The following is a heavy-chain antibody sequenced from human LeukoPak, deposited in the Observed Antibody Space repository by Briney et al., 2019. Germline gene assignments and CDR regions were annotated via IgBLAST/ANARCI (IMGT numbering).Heavy chain of an antibody. CDR1: GFTFSRNG. CDR2: IWYDGSKK. D-gene: IGHD3-22*01. Sequence: RTGGSLRLSCVASGFTFSRNGMYWVRQAPGKGLEWVALIWYDGSKKYHGDSVQGRFTISRDNSENTLYLQMNSLRAEDTGVYYCARWLSHKIDSHGYLDYWGQGVLVTVSS. V-gene: IGHV3-33*07. J-gene: IGHJ4*02. CDR3: ARWLSHKIDSHGYLDY.